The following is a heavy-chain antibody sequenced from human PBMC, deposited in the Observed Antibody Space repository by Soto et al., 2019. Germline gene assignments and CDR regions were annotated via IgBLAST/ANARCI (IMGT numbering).Heavy chain of an antibody. V-gene: IGHV1-69*13. D-gene: IGHD3-10*02. J-gene: IGHJ4*02. CDR3: ERRLFAKMSTMEFDY. CDR1: GGTFSSYA. CDR2: IIPIFGTA. Sequence: SVKGSCRASGGTFSSYAISWGRQAPGQGLEWMGGIIPIFGTANYAQKFQGRVTITADESTSTAYMELSSLRSEDTAVYYCERRLFAKMSTMEFDYSGQGTLVTVSS.